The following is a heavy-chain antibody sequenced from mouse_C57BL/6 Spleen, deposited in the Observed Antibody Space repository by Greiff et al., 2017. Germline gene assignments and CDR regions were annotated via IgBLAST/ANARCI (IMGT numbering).Heavy chain of an antibody. CDR1: GYTFTSYW. Sequence: QVQLQQSGAELVRPGSSVKLSCKASGYTFTSYWMDWVKQRPGQGLEWIGNIYPSDSETHYNQKFKDKATLTVDKSSSTAYMQLSSLTSEDSAVYYCEREHYSNGGYFDVWGTGTTVTVSS. D-gene: IGHD2-5*01. V-gene: IGHV1-61*01. CDR3: EREHYSNGGYFDV. J-gene: IGHJ1*03. CDR2: IYPSDSET.